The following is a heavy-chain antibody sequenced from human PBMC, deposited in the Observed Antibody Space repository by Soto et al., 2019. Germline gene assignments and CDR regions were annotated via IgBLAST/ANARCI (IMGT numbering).Heavy chain of an antibody. Sequence: GGSLRLSCVASGFTFSDYWMSWVRQAPGKGPEWVANIKFDESVKQYVDSVRGRFSISRDNFRNSLFLQMNSLRAGDTAIYYCVKDGGYCSSATCYSPRNHYFDSWGQGTQVTVSS. V-gene: IGHV3-7*03. D-gene: IGHD2-2*01. CDR2: IKFDESVK. CDR1: GFTFSDYW. CDR3: VKDGGYCSSATCYSPRNHYFDS. J-gene: IGHJ4*02.